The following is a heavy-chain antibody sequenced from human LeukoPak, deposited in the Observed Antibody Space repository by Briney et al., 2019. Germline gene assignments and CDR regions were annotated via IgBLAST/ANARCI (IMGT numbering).Heavy chain of an antibody. D-gene: IGHD3-22*01. J-gene: IGHJ4*02. CDR2: LSGSGGSA. CDR3: AKGRYESSGFNWAA. CDR1: GFTFSNYA. V-gene: IGHV3-23*01. Sequence: GGSLRLSCAASGFTFSNYAMTWVRQAPGKGLEWVSALSGSGGSAYYADSVKGRFTISRDNSKNTLYLQMNSLRAKDTAVYYCAKGRYESSGFNWAAWGQGTLVTVSS.